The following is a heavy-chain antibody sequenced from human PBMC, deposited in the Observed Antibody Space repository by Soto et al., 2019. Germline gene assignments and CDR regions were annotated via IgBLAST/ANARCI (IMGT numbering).Heavy chain of an antibody. J-gene: IGHJ2*01. CDR2: IYYSGST. CDR1: GGSISSSSYY. CDR3: ASFTTVTTYWYFDL. V-gene: IGHV4-39*01. Sequence: SETLSLTCTVSGGSISSSSYYWGWIRQPPGKGLEWIGSIYYSGSTYYNPSLKSRVTISVDTSKNQFSLKLSSVTAADTAVYYCASFTTVTTYWYFDLWGRGTLVTVSS. D-gene: IGHD4-17*01.